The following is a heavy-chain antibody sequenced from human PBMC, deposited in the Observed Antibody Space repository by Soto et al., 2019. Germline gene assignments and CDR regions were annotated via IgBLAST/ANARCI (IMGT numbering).Heavy chain of an antibody. CDR1: GGSISSGGYY. CDR2: IYYRGST. CDR3: ASEWRDYSFDY. J-gene: IGHJ4*02. V-gene: IGHV4-31*01. Sequence: QVQLQESGPGLVEPSQILSLTCTVSGGSISSGGYYWSWIRQHPGKGLEWIGYIYYRGSTNYNPSPKXPXTXSXXTSKNQFSRKLSSVTAADTAVYYCASEWRDYSFDYWGQGTLVTVSS.